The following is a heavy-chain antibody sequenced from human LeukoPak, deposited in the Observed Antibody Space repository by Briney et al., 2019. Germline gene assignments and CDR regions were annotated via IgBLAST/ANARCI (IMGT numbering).Heavy chain of an antibody. J-gene: IGHJ4*02. D-gene: IGHD1-26*01. CDR3: ARASDPSGFDY. V-gene: IGHV3-23*01. CDR1: GFSFNDYA. CDR2: ISGSGGRT. Sequence: GGSLRLSCAASGFSFNDYAMSWVRQAPGKGLEWVSVISGSGGRTSYADSVKGRFTISRDNSKNTLYLQMNSLRAEDTAVYYCARASDPSGFDYWGQGTPVTVSS.